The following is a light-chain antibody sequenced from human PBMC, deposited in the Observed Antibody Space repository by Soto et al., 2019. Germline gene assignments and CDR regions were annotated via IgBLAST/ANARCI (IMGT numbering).Light chain of an antibody. V-gene: IGKV2-28*01. CDR2: LGS. J-gene: IGKJ3*01. Sequence: DIVMTHSPLSLPVTPGEPASISCRSSPRLLHSNVYNYWAWYLQKPGQSPQLLLYLGSDRASGVPDRFRGSGSGTDFTLKISRVEAEDVGVYYCMQALQSPFTFGPGTKVDI. CDR3: MQALQSPFT. CDR1: PRLLHSNVYNY.